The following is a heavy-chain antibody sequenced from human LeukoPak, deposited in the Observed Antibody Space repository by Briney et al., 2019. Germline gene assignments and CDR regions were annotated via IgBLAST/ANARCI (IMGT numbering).Heavy chain of an antibody. CDR3: AKDFQY. Sequence: PGGSLRLSCAASGFTFSSYSMNWVRQAPGKGLEWVSSISSSSSYIYYADSVKGRFTVSRDDSKNTLFLQMKSLRAEDAAVYYCAKDFQYWGQGTPVTVSS. J-gene: IGHJ4*02. CDR2: ISSSSSYI. D-gene: IGHD4-11*01. CDR1: GFTFSSYS. V-gene: IGHV3-21*04.